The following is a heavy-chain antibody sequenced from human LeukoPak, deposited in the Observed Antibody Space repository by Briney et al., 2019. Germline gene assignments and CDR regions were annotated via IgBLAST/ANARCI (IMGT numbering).Heavy chain of an antibody. Sequence: SVKVSCKVSGGTFSSYAISWVRQAPGQGLEWMGRIIPILGIANYAQKFQGRVTITADKSTSTAYMELSSLRSEDTAVYYCARSNIVATIQVDYWGQGTLVTVSS. J-gene: IGHJ4*02. CDR3: ARSNIVATIQVDY. D-gene: IGHD5-12*01. V-gene: IGHV1-69*04. CDR2: IIPILGIA. CDR1: GGTFSSYA.